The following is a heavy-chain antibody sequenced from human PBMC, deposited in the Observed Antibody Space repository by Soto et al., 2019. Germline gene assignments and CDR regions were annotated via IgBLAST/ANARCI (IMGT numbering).Heavy chain of an antibody. D-gene: IGHD3-3*02. CDR3: ATLAMAGDTVYYFNGLDV. V-gene: IGHV3-23*01. Sequence: EVQLLESGGGSVLPGGSLRLPCAASGVRFSSYALSWVRQAPGKGLEWLSVISGSGATTFSADSVKGRFTFSKDSSMNSFYLQMDSLKVDDTAVYYCATLAMAGDTVYYFNGLDVWGQGTTVTVSS. J-gene: IGHJ6*02. CDR1: GVRFSSYA. CDR2: ISGSGATT.